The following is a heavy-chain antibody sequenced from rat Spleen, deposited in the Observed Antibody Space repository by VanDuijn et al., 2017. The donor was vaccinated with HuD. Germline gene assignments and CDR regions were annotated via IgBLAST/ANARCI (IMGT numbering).Heavy chain of an antibody. V-gene: IGHV5-31*01. CDR1: GFTFNNYW. J-gene: IGHJ2*01. D-gene: IGHD1-12*02. CDR3: TRPYDGTYYTSADY. CDR2: ITNTGGST. Sequence: EVQLVESGGGLVQPGRSLKLSCVASGFTFNNYWMTWIRQAPGKGLEWVASITNTGGSTYYPDSVKGRFTISRDNAKSTLYLQMNSLRSEDTATYYCTRPYDGTYYTSADYWGQGVMVTVSS.